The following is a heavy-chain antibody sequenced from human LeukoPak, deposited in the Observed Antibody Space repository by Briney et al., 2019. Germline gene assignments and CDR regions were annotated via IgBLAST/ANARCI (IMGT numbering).Heavy chain of an antibody. J-gene: IGHJ4*02. CDR3: ATLGMVRGNDY. Sequence: GGSLRLSCAASGFTFSSYAMSWVRQAPGKELEWVSAISGSGGSTYYADSVKGRFTISRDNSKNTLYLQMNSLRAEDTAVYYCATLGMVRGNDYWGQGTLVTVSS. D-gene: IGHD3-10*01. V-gene: IGHV3-23*01. CDR1: GFTFSSYA. CDR2: ISGSGGST.